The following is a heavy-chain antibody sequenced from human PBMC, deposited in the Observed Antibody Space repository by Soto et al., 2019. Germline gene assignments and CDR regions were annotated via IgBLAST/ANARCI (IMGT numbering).Heavy chain of an antibody. CDR1: GFNFSDYS. D-gene: IGHD5-18*01. J-gene: IGHJ6*02. CDR3: ARAGYKFAPGDSGGGMDV. Sequence: GESLKLSCSTSGFNFSDYSMNWIRQAPGKGLEWVSSVSGLSDYIYYADSVKGRFTISRDNAEDSLYLQMNSLRAEDTGVYFCARAGYKFAPGDSGGGMDVGGQGTTVTVS. CDR2: VSGLSDYI. V-gene: IGHV3-21*03.